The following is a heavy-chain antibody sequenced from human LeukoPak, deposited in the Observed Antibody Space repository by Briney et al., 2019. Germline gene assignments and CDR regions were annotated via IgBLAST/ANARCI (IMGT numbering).Heavy chain of an antibody. CDR3: AKDKGREGDY. Sequence: GGSLRLSCAASGFTFSHYGMHWVRQAQGKGLEWVAVISSDGSEGYYADSVKGRFTISRDNSKNTLYLQMSSLRVEDTAVYYCAKDKGREGDYWGQGNLVTVSS. CDR2: ISSDGSEG. V-gene: IGHV3-30*18. D-gene: IGHD1-26*01. CDR1: GFTFSHYG. J-gene: IGHJ4*02.